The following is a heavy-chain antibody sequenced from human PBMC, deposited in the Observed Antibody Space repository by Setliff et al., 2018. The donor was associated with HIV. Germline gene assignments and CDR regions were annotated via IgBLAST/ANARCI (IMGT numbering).Heavy chain of an antibody. V-gene: IGHV3-30*02. J-gene: IGHJ3*02. Sequence: GGSMRLSWAVSASSFSDYGMYWVRQAPGEGLEWVAVIWYDGSNKYYADSVKGRFTISRVNSKNTLYLQMSSLRAEGSAVYYCAKDLRIYGSGSYLLLLNDAFDNWGQGTMVTVSS. CDR3: AKDLRIYGSGSYLLLLNDAFDN. CDR2: IWYDGSNK. D-gene: IGHD3-10*01. CDR1: ASSFSDYG.